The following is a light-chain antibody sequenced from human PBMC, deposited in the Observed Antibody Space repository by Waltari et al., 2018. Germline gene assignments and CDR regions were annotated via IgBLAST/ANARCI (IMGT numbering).Light chain of an antibody. CDR1: SSNIGNNY. CDR3: GTWDSSLSGAV. Sequence: QSVLTQPPSVSAAPGQRVTISCSGGSSNIGNNYVSWYRQFPGTAPTLLIFENTGRPSAIPARCSGSTSGTSATLDITGLQAGDEAEYYCGTWDSSLSGAVFGGGTHLTVL. V-gene: IGLV1-51*02. CDR2: ENT. J-gene: IGLJ7*01.